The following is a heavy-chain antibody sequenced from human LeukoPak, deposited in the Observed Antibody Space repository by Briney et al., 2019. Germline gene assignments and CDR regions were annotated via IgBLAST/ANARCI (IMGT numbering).Heavy chain of an antibody. D-gene: IGHD2-15*01. V-gene: IGHV3-11*04. Sequence: GGSLRLSCAASGFTFSDYYMSWIRQAPGKGLEWVSYISSSGSTIYYADSVKGRFTISRDNAKNSLYLQMNSLRAEDTAVYYCARLIVVVVAAKGDAFDIWGQGTMVTVSS. CDR2: ISSSGSTI. J-gene: IGHJ3*02. CDR3: ARLIVVVVAAKGDAFDI. CDR1: GFTFSDYY.